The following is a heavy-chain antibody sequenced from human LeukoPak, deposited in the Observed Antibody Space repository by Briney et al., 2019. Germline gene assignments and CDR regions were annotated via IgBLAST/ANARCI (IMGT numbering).Heavy chain of an antibody. D-gene: IGHD5-24*01. CDR3: TREMTLAGPVWFDP. CDR1: GYPFRDYN. Sequence: ASVKVSCKASGYPFRDYNLNWVKQAPGKGPEWMGRVDPETGETIYEDSFKGKVTITADTSTDTTYMKLSGLTPEDTALYYCTREMTLAGPVWFDPWGQGTLVTVSS. J-gene: IGHJ5*02. V-gene: IGHV1-69-2*01. CDR2: VDPETGET.